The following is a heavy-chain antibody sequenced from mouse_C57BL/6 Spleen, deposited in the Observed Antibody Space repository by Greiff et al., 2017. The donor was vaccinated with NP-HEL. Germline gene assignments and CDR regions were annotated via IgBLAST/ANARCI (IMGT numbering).Heavy chain of an antibody. CDR3: APGYGSSLFDY. CDR1: GYAFSSSW. V-gene: IGHV1-82*01. Sequence: VQLQQSGPELVKPGASVKISCKASGYAFSSSWMNWVKQRPGKGLEWIGRIYPGDGDTNYNGKFKGKATLTADKSSSTAYMQLSSLTSEDSAVYFCAPGYGSSLFDYWGQGTTLTVSS. J-gene: IGHJ2*01. D-gene: IGHD1-1*01. CDR2: IYPGDGDT.